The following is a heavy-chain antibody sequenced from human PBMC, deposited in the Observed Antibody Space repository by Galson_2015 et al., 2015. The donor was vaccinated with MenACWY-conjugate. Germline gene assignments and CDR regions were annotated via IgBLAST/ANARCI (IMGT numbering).Heavy chain of an antibody. J-gene: IGHJ4*02. Sequence: SVKVSCKASGYTFTNYYIHWVRQAPGKGLEWVGVIDPRRGTVKFPQTSQGRVTMTSDMSKSTVFMELRSLRADDTALHYCARYPLNWNGPGPFDHWGQGTLVTVSS. V-gene: IGHV1-46*01. CDR3: ARYPLNWNGPGPFDH. CDR1: GYTFTNYY. CDR2: IDPRRGTV. D-gene: IGHD1-1*01.